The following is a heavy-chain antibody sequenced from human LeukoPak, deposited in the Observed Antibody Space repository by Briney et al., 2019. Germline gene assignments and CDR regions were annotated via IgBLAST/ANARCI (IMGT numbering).Heavy chain of an antibody. J-gene: IGHJ5*02. CDR2: ISTNSGNK. V-gene: IGHV1-18*01. D-gene: IGHD3-22*01. CDR1: GFTFTTYG. Sequence: ASVRLSCTASGFTFTTYGMNWVRQAPGKGLEWMGCISTNSGNKNYAQNFQGRVAMTPDTSTNTAYMELRSLRSDDTAEYYCARDLDYYDSSGSGWFDPWGQGTLVTVSS. CDR3: ARDLDYYDSSGSGWFDP.